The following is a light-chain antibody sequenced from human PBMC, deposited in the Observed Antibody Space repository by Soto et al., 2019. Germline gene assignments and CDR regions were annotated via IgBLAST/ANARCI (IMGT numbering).Light chain of an antibody. Sequence: EIVMTQSPATLSVSPGERATLSCRASPSVSSNLAWYQQKPGQAPRLLIYGASTRATGIPARFSGSGSGTEFTLTISSLQSEDFAVYYCQQYNNWPWKFGQGTKVEIK. J-gene: IGKJ1*01. CDR2: GAS. CDR3: QQYNNWPWK. V-gene: IGKV3-15*01. CDR1: PSVSSN.